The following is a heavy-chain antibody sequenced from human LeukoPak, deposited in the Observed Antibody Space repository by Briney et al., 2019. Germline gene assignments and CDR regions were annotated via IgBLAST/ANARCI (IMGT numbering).Heavy chain of an antibody. Sequence: GGSLRLSCAASGFTFSSYWMSWVRQAPGKGLEWVANIKQDGSEKYYVDSVKGRFTISRDNAKNSLYLQINSLRAEDTAVYYCAGEMAMALHDPYFDYWGQGTLVAVSS. CDR2: IKQDGSEK. J-gene: IGHJ4*02. V-gene: IGHV3-7*04. CDR3: AGEMAMALHDPYFDY. D-gene: IGHD5-18*01. CDR1: GFTFSSYW.